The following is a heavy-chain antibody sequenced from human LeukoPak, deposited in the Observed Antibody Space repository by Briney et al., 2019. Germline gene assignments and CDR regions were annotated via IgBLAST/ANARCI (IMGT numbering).Heavy chain of an antibody. D-gene: IGHD6-13*01. CDR3: ARDPSSSWDLDY. CDR2: INPNSGGT. V-gene: IGHV1-2*02. Sequence: ASVKVSCKAPGYTFTGYYMHWVRQAPGQGLEWMGWINPNSGGTNYAQKFQGRVTMTRDTSISTAYMELSRLRSDDTAVYYCARDPSSSWDLDYWGQGTLVTVSS. J-gene: IGHJ4*02. CDR1: GYTFTGYY.